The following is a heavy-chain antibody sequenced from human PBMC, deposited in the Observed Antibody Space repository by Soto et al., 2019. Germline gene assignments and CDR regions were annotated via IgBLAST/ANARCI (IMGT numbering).Heavy chain of an antibody. V-gene: IGHV3-23*01. J-gene: IGHJ4*02. CDR3: AKAPSNGELLLIGYYFDY. CDR1: GFTFSSYA. D-gene: IGHD3-10*01. CDR2: ISGSGGCT. Sequence: GGSLRLSCAASGFTFSSYAMSWVRQAPGKGLEWVSAISGSGGCTYYADSVKGRFTISRDNSKNTLYLQMNSLRAEDTAVYYCAKAPSNGELLLIGYYFDYWGQGTLVTVSS.